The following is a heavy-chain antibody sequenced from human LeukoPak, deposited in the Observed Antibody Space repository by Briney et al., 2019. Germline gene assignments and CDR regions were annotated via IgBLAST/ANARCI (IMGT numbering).Heavy chain of an antibody. CDR1: GGSFSGYY. Sequence: PSETLSLTCAVYGGSFSGYYWSWIRQPPGKGLEWIGEINHSGSTNYSPSLKNRVTISVDTSKNQFSLKLSSVTAADTAVYYCARGRYYYGSGSSGNWFDPWGQGTLVTVSS. D-gene: IGHD3-10*01. CDR2: INHSGST. V-gene: IGHV4-34*01. J-gene: IGHJ5*02. CDR3: ARGRYYYGSGSSGNWFDP.